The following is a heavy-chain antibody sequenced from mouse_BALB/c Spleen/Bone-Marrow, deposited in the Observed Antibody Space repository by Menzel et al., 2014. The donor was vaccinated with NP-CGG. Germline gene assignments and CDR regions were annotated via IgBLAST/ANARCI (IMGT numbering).Heavy chain of an antibody. CDR3: ARGHGYYFDY. CDR2: INPSSGYT. Sequence: VKLVESAAELARPGASVKMSCKASGYTFTSYTMHWVKQRPGQGLEWIGYINPSSGYTEYNQKFKDKTTLTADKSSSTAYMQLSSLTSEDSAVYYCARGHGYYFDYWGQGTTLTASS. V-gene: IGHV1-4*02. D-gene: IGHD2-2*01. J-gene: IGHJ2*01. CDR1: GYTFTSYT.